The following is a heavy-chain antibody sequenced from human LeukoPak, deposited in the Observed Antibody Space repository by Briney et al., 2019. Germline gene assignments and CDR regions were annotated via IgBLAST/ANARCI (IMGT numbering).Heavy chain of an antibody. CDR3: AINNSSGWYSFDY. V-gene: IGHV3-30*14. D-gene: IGHD6-19*01. J-gene: IGHJ4*02. Sequence: PGGSLRLSCAASGFSFSTYTMNWVRQAPGKGLERVAGIQHDGSRTYYADSVKGRFTISRHNSKNTLYLQMNSLRAEDTAVYYCAINNSSGWYSFDYWGQGTLVTVSS. CDR1: GFSFSTYT. CDR2: IQHDGSRT.